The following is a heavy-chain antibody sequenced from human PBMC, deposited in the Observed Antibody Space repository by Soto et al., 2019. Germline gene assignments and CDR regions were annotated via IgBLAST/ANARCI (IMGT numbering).Heavy chain of an antibody. CDR3: ASTIFPPSNWFEP. Sequence: QLQLQESGPGLVKPSETLSLTCTVSGGSISSSSYCWGWIRQPPGKGLEWIGSMYYSGSTYYNPTLKSRVPISINTSKIQFSAKLSSVTAADTTVCYCASTIFPPSNWFEPWGQGTLVTGSS. CDR1: GGSISSSSYC. D-gene: IGHD3-9*01. V-gene: IGHV4-39*01. J-gene: IGHJ5*02. CDR2: MYYSGST.